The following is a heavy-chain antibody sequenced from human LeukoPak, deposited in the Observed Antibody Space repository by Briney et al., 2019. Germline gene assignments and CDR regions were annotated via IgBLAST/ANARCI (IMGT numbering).Heavy chain of an antibody. J-gene: IGHJ4*02. CDR3: ASSGSYRFDY. CDR2: ITASGTAM. V-gene: IGHV3-48*02. Sequence: GGSLRLSCAASALTFSSYSMSWVRQAPGKGLEWVSHITASGTAMFYADSVKGRFTISRDNAKNSLYLQMNSLRDEDTAVYYCASSGSYRFDYWGQGTLVTVSS. CDR1: ALTFSSYS. D-gene: IGHD1-26*01.